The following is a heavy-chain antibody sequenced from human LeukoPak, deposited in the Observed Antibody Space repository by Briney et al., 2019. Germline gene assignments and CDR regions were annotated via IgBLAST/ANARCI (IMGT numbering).Heavy chain of an antibody. V-gene: IGHV5-51*01. CDR2: IHPGEYER. CDR1: GYRFTSYW. J-gene: IGHJ5*02. D-gene: IGHD6-25*01. CDR3: ARRTDSGWKWFDP. Sequence: PGESLKISCKASGYRFTSYWIGWVRQMPGKGLEWMGVIHPGEYERRYSPSFEGQVTISADRSISTAYMRWSSLKASDTAMYYCARRTDSGWKWFDPWGQGTLVTVSS.